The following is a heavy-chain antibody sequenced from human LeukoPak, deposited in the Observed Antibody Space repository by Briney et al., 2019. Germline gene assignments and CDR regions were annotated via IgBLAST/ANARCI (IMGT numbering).Heavy chain of an antibody. V-gene: IGHV1-69*06. CDR3: ALEDSGSYGAGGFDY. J-gene: IGHJ4*02. CDR1: GGTFSSYA. D-gene: IGHD1-26*01. Sequence: ASVKVSCKASGGTFSSYAISWVRQAPGQGLEWMGGIIPIFGTANYAQKFQGRVTITADKSTSTAYMELSSLRSEDTAVYYCALEDSGSYGAGGFDYWGQGTLVTVSS. CDR2: IIPIFGTA.